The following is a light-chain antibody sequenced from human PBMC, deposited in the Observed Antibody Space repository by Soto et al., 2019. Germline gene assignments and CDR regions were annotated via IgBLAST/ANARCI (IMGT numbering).Light chain of an antibody. V-gene: IGKV3-20*01. CDR2: GES. J-gene: IGKJ1*01. Sequence: EIVLTQSPGTLSLSPGERATLSCRASQSVSNNYLAWYQQKPGQAPRLLIYGESNRATGIPDRFSGSGSGTDFTLTISRLEPEDFAAYYCQQYGSSGTFGQGTKVDIK. CDR3: QQYGSSGT. CDR1: QSVSNNY.